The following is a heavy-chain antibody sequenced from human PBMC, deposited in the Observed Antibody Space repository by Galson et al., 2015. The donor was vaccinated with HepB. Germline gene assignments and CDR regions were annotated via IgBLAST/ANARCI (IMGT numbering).Heavy chain of an antibody. V-gene: IGHV1-2*02. J-gene: IGHJ4*02. CDR1: GYTFTGYY. Sequence: SCAGSGYTFTGYYMHWVRQAPGQGLEWMGWINPNSGGTNYAQKFQGRVTMTRDTSISTAYMELSRLRSDDTAVYYCARVHCSGGSCYSLFDYWGQGTLVTVSS. D-gene: IGHD2-15*01. CDR3: ARVHCSGGSCYSLFDY. CDR2: INPNSGGT.